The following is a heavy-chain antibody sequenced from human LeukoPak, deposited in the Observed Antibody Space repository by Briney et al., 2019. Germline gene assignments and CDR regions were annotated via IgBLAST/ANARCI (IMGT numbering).Heavy chain of an antibody. D-gene: IGHD6-13*01. J-gene: IGHJ6*03. CDR1: GGSISSSSYY. CDR2: IYYSGST. Sequence: SETLSLTCTVSGGSISSSSYYWGWIRQPPGKGLEWIGSIYYSGSTYYNPSLKSRVTISVDTSKNQFSLKLSSVTAADTAVYYCARQRVGGAAADLYYYYYYMDVWGEGTTVTISS. CDR3: ARQRVGGAAADLYYYYYYMDV. V-gene: IGHV4-39*01.